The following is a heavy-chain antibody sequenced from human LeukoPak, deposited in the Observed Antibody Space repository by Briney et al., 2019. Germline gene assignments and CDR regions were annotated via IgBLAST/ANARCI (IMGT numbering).Heavy chain of an antibody. Sequence: PSETLSLTCAVYGGSFSGYYWNWIRQPPGKGLEWIGYIYYSGSTNYNPSLKSRVTISVDTSKNQFSLKLNSVTAADTAVYYCARDISAGYWYFDLWGCGTLVAVSS. CDR2: IYYSGST. V-gene: IGHV4-59*01. CDR1: GGSFSGYY. CDR3: ARDISAGYWYFDL. J-gene: IGHJ2*01.